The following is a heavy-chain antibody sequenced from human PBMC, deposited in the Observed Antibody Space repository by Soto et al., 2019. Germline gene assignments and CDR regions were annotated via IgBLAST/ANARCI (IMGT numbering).Heavy chain of an antibody. CDR3: LRDYSGGFDF. CDR1: GFTFSSYP. Sequence: QVQLVESGGGVVQPGRSLRLSCAASGFTFSSYPIHWVRQAPGKGLEWVGSISYDGTSEDFADSLRGRFTLSRDNSKNTLWLQMNSLRSEDTAVYYCLRDYSGGFDFWGQGTLVTVSS. V-gene: IGHV3-30-3*01. D-gene: IGHD3-10*01. J-gene: IGHJ5*01. CDR2: ISYDGTSE.